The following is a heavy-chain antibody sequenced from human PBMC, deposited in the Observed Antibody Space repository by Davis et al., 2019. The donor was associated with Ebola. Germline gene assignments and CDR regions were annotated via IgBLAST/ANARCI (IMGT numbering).Heavy chain of an antibody. CDR2: INPSGGST. D-gene: IGHD1-26*01. CDR3: ARVATLVGGMDYFDY. V-gene: IGHV1-46*01. Sequence: AASVKVSCKASGYTFTSYYMHWVRQAPGQGLEWMGIINPSGGSTSYAQKFQGRVTITTDTSTSTAYMELRSLRSDDTAVYYCARVATLVGGMDYFDYWGQGTLVTVSS. CDR1: GYTFTSYY. J-gene: IGHJ4*02.